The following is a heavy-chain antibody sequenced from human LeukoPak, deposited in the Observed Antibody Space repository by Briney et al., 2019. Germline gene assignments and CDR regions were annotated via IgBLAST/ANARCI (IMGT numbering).Heavy chain of an antibody. D-gene: IGHD6-6*01. V-gene: IGHV3-33*08. CDR1: GFTFSSYS. CDR3: ARDPSYSSSSTDY. J-gene: IGHJ4*02. Sequence: PGGSLRLSCAASGFTFSSYSMNWVRQAPGKGLEGVAVIWYDGSNKYYADSVKGRFTISRDNSKNTLYLQMNSLRAEDTAVYYCARDPSYSSSSTDYWGQGTLVTVSS. CDR2: IWYDGSNK.